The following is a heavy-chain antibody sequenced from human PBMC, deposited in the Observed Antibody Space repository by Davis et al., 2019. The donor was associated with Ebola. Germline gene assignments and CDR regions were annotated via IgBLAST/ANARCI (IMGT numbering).Heavy chain of an antibody. CDR3: ARDRGDYGHLDY. D-gene: IGHD4-17*01. CDR2: ISSSGRDI. Sequence: PGGSLRLSCAASGFSISSYSMNWVRQAPGKGLEWVSSISSSGRDIQYTDSMKGRFAVSRDNAKNSLYPQMNSLRVEDTAVYYCARDRGDYGHLDYWGQGTLVTVSS. CDR1: GFSISSYS. V-gene: IGHV3-21*06. J-gene: IGHJ4*02.